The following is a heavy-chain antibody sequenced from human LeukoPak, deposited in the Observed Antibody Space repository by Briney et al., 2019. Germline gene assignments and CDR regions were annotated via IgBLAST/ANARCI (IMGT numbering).Heavy chain of an antibody. CDR2: IYYSGTT. D-gene: IGHD3-22*01. Sequence: SETLSLTCTVSGGSISNYYRSWIRQPPGKGLEWIGYIYYSGTTNYNPSLKSRVTMSIDTSKNQFSLKLRSVTAADTAVYYCARSAYSSGFYYFDFWGQGALVTVSS. CDR1: GGSISNYY. CDR3: ARSAYSSGFYYFDF. V-gene: IGHV4-59*08. J-gene: IGHJ4*02.